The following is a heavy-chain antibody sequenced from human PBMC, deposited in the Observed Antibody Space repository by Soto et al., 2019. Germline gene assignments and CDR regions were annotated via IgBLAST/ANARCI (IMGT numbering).Heavy chain of an antibody. CDR1: GFSFSSYA. CDR3: AKDNAGDYYYYGMDV. Sequence: EVQLLESGGGLVQPGESLRLSCAASGFSFSSYAMSWVRQAPGKGLEWVSAISGSGGSTYYADSVKGRFTISRDNSKNTLYLQMNSLRAEDTAVYYCAKDNAGDYYYYGMDVWGQGTTVTVSS. V-gene: IGHV3-23*01. J-gene: IGHJ6*02. D-gene: IGHD7-27*01. CDR2: ISGSGGST.